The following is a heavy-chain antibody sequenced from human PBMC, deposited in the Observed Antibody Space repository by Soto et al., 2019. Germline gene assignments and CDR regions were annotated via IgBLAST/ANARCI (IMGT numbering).Heavy chain of an antibody. D-gene: IGHD1-26*01. Sequence: LLRSCAASGFSFGSNGMHWVRRAPGKGLEWVAGSSFDGSNKYYRDSVRGRFAIFRDNSKNTHALQMNRLRLEDTAMYYCAKGLLDTFIEGYYHHYGLGVWGQGTTVTVSS. CDR2: SSFDGSNK. V-gene: IGHV3-30*18. CDR1: GFSFGSNG. J-gene: IGHJ6*02. CDR3: AKGLLDTFIEGYYHHYGLGV.